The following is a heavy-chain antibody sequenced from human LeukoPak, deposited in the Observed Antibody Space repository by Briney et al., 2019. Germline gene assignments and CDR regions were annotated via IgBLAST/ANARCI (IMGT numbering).Heavy chain of an antibody. CDR1: GGSISSYY. J-gene: IGHJ3*02. Sequence: SETLSLTCTVSGGSISSYYWSWIRQPPGKGLEWIGYIYYSGSTNYNPSLKSRVTISVDTSKNQFSLKLSSVTAADTAVYYCARHAYYDSSGITDASDIWGQGTMVTVSS. CDR3: ARHAYYDSSGITDASDI. V-gene: IGHV4-59*08. CDR2: IYYSGST. D-gene: IGHD3-22*01.